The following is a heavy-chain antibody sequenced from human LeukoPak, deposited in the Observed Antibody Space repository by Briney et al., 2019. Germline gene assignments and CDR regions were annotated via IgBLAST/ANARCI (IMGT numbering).Heavy chain of an antibody. CDR2: ISGNGRGT. CDR1: GLTFYSYA. Sequence: PGGSLRLSCAASGLTFYSYAMTWVRQAPGKGLEWVSAISGNGRGTYYADSVKGRFTISRDNSKNTLYLQMNSLRAEDAAVYYCVRDISGCAEFDYWGQGTLVTVSS. CDR3: VRDISGCAEFDY. J-gene: IGHJ4*02. V-gene: IGHV3-23*01. D-gene: IGHD3-3*02.